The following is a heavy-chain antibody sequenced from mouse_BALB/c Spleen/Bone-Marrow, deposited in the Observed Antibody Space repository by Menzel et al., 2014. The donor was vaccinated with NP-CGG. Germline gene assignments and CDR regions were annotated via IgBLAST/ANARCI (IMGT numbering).Heavy chain of an antibody. CDR2: IYPGDGDT. D-gene: IGHD1-2*01. J-gene: IGHJ2*01. Sequence: RPGQGLEWLGTIYPGDGDTRYTQKFKGKATLTADKSSSTAYMQVSSLASEDPAVYYCARSYGSFYFDYWGQGVTLTVSS. CDR3: ARSYGSFYFDY. V-gene: IGHV1-87*01.